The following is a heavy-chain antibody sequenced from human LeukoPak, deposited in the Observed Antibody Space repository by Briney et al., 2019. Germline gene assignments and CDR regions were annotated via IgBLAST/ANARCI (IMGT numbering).Heavy chain of an antibody. J-gene: IGHJ4*02. Sequence: GGSLRLSCAASGFTFSNAWMSWVRQAPGKGLEWVGRIKSKTDGGTTDYAAPVKGRFTISRDDSKNTLYLQMNSLKTEDTAVYYCTTVSRDSSGVFDYWGQGILVTVSS. CDR2: IKSKTDGGTT. CDR3: TTVSRDSSGVFDY. CDR1: GFTFSNAW. D-gene: IGHD3-22*01. V-gene: IGHV3-15*01.